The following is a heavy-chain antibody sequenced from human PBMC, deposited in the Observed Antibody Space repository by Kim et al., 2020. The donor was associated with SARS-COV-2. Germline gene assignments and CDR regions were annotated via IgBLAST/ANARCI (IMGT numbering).Heavy chain of an antibody. CDR1: GGSINSHY. V-gene: IGHV4-59*11. D-gene: IGHD2-15*01. Sequence: SETLSLTCTVSGGSINSHYWSWIRQPPGKGLEWIGYIFYNGNTNYNPSLKSRVTISIDTSKTHFSLKLTSVTAADTAVYYCARVSSSNSLSHDYWGQGTLVTVSS. CDR2: IFYNGNT. J-gene: IGHJ4*02. CDR3: ARVSSSNSLSHDY.